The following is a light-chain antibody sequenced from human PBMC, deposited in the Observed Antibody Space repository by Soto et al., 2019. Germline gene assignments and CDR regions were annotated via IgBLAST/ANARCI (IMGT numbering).Light chain of an antibody. J-gene: IGKJ1*01. CDR2: DAS. V-gene: IGKV1-13*02. Sequence: AIQLTQSPSSLSASVGDRVTITCRASQGISSALAWYQQKPGKAPKLLIYDASSLKSGVPSRFSGSGSGTDFTLTISSLQPEDFATYYCQHFNSYPAWTFGQGTKVEIK. CDR1: QGISSA. CDR3: QHFNSYPAWT.